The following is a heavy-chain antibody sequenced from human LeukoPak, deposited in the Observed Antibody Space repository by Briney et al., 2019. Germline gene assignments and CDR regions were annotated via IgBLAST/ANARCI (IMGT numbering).Heavy chain of an antibody. CDR2: INSDGSIV. CDR3: SRGRNWDDGDY. CDR1: GFTFSSYT. Sequence: GGSLRLSCAASGFTFSSYTMNWVRQAPGKGLEWVSHINSDGSIVNYGDSVKGRFTISRDNAKNTLYLQMNSLRADDTALYFCSRGRNWDDGDYWGQGTLVTVSS. D-gene: IGHD1-1*01. J-gene: IGHJ4*02. V-gene: IGHV3-74*01.